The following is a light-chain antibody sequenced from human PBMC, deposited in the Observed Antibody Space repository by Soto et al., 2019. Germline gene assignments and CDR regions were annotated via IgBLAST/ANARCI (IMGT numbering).Light chain of an antibody. V-gene: IGKV4-1*01. J-gene: IGKJ2*01. CDR1: QSVLYSSNNKNY. Sequence: DIVMTQSPDSLAVSLGERATINCKSSQSVLYSSNNKNYLAWYQQKPGQPPKLLIYWASTRESGVPDRFSGNGSGTDFTLTISSLQAEDVAVYYGHQYYSTPPTFGRGTKLEIK. CDR2: WAS. CDR3: HQYYSTPPT.